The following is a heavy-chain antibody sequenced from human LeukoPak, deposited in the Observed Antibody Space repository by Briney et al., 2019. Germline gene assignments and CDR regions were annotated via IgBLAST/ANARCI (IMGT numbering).Heavy chain of an antibody. Sequence: ASVKVSCKASGYTFTSYGISWVRQATGQGLEWMGWMNPNSGNTGYAQKFQGRVTMTRNTSISTAYMELSSLRSEDTAVYYCARDYPPGELLSAFDIWGQGTMVTVSS. CDR2: MNPNSGNT. CDR3: ARDYPPGELLSAFDI. J-gene: IGHJ3*02. D-gene: IGHD1-26*01. CDR1: GYTFTSYG. V-gene: IGHV1-8*02.